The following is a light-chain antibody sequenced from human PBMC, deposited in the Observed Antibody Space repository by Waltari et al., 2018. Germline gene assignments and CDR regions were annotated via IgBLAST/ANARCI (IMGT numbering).Light chain of an antibody. V-gene: IGLV2-14*03. CDR3: SSYTSSSTWV. CDR2: DVT. J-gene: IGLJ3*02. CDR1: SSDVGGYTS. Sequence: QSALTHPASVSGSPGQSIPISCPGTSSDVGGYTSVSWYQQHPGKAPKLMIYDVTTRPSGVSNRFSGSKSVNTASLTISGLQAEDEADYYCSSYTSSSTWVFGGGTKLTVL.